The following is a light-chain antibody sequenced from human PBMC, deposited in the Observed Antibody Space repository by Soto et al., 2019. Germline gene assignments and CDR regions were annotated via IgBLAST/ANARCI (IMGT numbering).Light chain of an antibody. CDR3: QQLNSYPVT. V-gene: IGKV1-9*01. CDR2: AAS. CDR1: QGIRSY. J-gene: IGKJ1*01. Sequence: DIQLTQSPSFLSASVGDRVTITCRASQGIRSYLAWYQQKTGKAPKLLIYAASTLQSGVPSRFSGSGSGTETTLTISSLQPEDFATYYCQQLNSYPVTFGQGTKVEIK.